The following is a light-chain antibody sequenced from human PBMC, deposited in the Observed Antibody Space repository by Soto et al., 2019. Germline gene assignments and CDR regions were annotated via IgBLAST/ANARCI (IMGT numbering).Light chain of an antibody. CDR3: AAWDDSLRGHWA. Sequence: QLVLTQPPSASGTPGQRVTISCSGSSSNIGNTYVNWYQQFPGTAPKLLIFSNDHRPSGVPDRFSGSKSGTSAYLAISGLRSEDEADYYCAAWDDSLRGHWAFGGGTQLTVL. CDR1: SSNIGNTY. J-gene: IGLJ3*02. V-gene: IGLV1-47*02. CDR2: SND.